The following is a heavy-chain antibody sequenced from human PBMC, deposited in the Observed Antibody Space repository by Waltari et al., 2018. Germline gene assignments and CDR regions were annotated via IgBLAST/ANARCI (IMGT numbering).Heavy chain of an antibody. J-gene: IGHJ4*02. CDR3: ARRGYSGYVDY. D-gene: IGHD1-26*01. CDR2: IYHSGST. CDR1: GYSISSGYY. Sequence: QVPLHESGPGLVKPSETLSLTCAVSGYSISSGYYWGWIRQPPGKGLEWIGSIYHSGSTYYNPSLKSRVTISVDTSKNQFSLKLSSVTAADTAVYYCARRGYSGYVDYWGQGTLVTVSS. V-gene: IGHV4-38-2*01.